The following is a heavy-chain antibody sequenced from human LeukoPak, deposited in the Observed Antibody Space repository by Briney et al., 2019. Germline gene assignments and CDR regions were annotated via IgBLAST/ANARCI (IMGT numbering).Heavy chain of an antibody. CDR2: IIPIFGTA. Sequence: ASVKVSCKASGGTFSSYAISWVRQAPGQGLEWMGGIIPIFGTANYAQKFQGRVTITTDGSTSTAYMELSSLRSEDTGVCYCARAGSYSSIYYYYYMDVWGKGTTVTVSS. CDR1: GGTFSSYA. CDR3: ARAGSYSSIYYYYYMDV. V-gene: IGHV1-69*05. D-gene: IGHD2-2*01. J-gene: IGHJ6*03.